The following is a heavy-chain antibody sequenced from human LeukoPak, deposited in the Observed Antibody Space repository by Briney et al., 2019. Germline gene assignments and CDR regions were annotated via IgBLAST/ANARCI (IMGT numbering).Heavy chain of an antibody. Sequence: SETLSLTCTVSGGSIFSYYWSWIRQSPGKGLEWIGYVYNGGSTNYNPSLKSRVTISVDTSKNQFSLKLSSVTAADTAVYYCARISAGGYNYDYVWGSYRGNWFDPWGQGTLVTVSS. D-gene: IGHD3-16*02. J-gene: IGHJ5*02. CDR1: GGSIFSYY. CDR3: ARISAGGYNYDYVWGSYRGNWFDP. CDR2: VYNGGST. V-gene: IGHV4-4*08.